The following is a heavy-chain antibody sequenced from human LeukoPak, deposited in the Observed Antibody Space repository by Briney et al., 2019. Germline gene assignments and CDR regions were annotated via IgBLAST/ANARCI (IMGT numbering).Heavy chain of an antibody. Sequence: PGGSLRLSCAVSGFTFSSYAMSWVRQAPGKGLEWVSVIYSGGSTYYADSVKGRFTISRDNSKNTLYLQMNSLRAEDTAVYYCARAPMITFGGVIVPDAFDIWGQGTMVTVSS. CDR1: GFTFSSYA. V-gene: IGHV3-53*01. D-gene: IGHD3-16*02. J-gene: IGHJ3*02. CDR3: ARAPMITFGGVIVPDAFDI. CDR2: IYSGGST.